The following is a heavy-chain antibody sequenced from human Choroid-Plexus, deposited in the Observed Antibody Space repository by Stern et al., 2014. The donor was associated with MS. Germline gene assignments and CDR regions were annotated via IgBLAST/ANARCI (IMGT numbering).Heavy chain of an antibody. Sequence: VQLEESGAEVKKPGASVKVSCKTSGYIFTGYYIHWVRQAPGQGLEWMAWINPHTGGTKDAQKFQGRVTMSRDTSISTAYVELSSLTSDDTAVYYCARDQRGITIFGVVTDYYYLGMDVWGQGTTVTVSS. D-gene: IGHD3-3*01. J-gene: IGHJ6*02. CDR3: ARDQRGITIFGVVTDYYYLGMDV. V-gene: IGHV1-2*02. CDR2: INPHTGGT. CDR1: GYIFTGYY.